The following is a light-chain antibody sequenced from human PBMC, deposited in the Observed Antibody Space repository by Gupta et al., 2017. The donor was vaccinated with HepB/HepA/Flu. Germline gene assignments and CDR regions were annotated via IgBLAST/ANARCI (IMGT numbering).Light chain of an antibody. J-gene: IGKJ5*01. CDR1: QSISSW. V-gene: IGKV1-5*03. Sequence: DIQMTQSPSTLSASVGDRVTITCRASQSISSWLAWYQQQPGKAPKLLIYKASSLQSGVPSRFSGSGSETEFTLTISSLQPDDFATYYCQQYISYSSITFGQGTRLEIK. CDR3: QQYISYSSIT. CDR2: KAS.